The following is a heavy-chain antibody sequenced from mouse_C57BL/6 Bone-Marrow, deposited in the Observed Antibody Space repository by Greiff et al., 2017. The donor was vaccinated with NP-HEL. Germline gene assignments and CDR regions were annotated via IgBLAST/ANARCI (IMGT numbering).Heavy chain of an antibody. Sequence: QVQLQPAAELVKPGASVKLSCKASGYTFTTYWMHWVKQRPGRGLEWIGRIDPNSGGTKYNEKVKSKATLTVEKPSSTAYMQLSSLTSEDSAVYYCARWGGPLAMDYWGRGNSITVSA. V-gene: IGHV1-72*01. CDR2: IDPNSGGT. D-gene: IGHD6-1*01. CDR1: GYTFTTYW. J-gene: IGHJ4*01. CDR3: ARWGGPLAMDY.